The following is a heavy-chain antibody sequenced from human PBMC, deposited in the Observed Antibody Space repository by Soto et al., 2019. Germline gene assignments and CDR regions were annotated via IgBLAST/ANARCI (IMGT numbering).Heavy chain of an antibody. J-gene: IGHJ6*02. V-gene: IGHV3-23*01. CDR1: GFTFSSYA. CDR2: ISGSGGST. Sequence: PGGSLRLSCAASGFTFSSYAMSWVRQAPGKGLEWVSAISGSGGSTYYADSVKGRFTISRDNSKTTLYLQMNSLRAEDTAVYYSSKHRQLVLDGIDVWGQGTTVTVSS. D-gene: IGHD6-6*01. CDR3: SKHRQLVLDGIDV.